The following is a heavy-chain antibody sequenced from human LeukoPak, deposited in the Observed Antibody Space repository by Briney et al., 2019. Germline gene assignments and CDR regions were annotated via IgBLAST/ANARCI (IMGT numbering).Heavy chain of an antibody. CDR3: ARLGCSSTSCLFDY. J-gene: IGHJ4*02. Sequence: PSETLSLTCAVYGGSFSGYYWSWIRQPPGKGLEWIGEINHSGSTNHNPSLKSRVTISVDTSKNQFSLKLSSVTAADTAVYYCARLGCSSTSCLFDYWGQGTLVTVSS. V-gene: IGHV4-34*01. CDR1: GGSFSGYY. D-gene: IGHD2-2*01. CDR2: INHSGST.